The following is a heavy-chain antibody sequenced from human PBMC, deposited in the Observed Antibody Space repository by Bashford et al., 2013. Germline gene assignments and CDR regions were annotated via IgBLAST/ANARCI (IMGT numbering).Heavy chain of an antibody. D-gene: IGHD3-16*02. CDR3: ARDRSVPDWYFDL. Sequence: VASVKVSCKASGYSFSGFYIHWVRQAPGQGLEWMGYVIPIAGIANYAQKFQGRVTITADKSTSTAYMELSSLRSEDTAVYYCARDRSVPDWYFDLWAWHPGHRLL. V-gene: IGHV1-69*10. J-gene: IGHJ2*01. CDR2: VIPIAGIA. CDR1: GYSFSGFY.